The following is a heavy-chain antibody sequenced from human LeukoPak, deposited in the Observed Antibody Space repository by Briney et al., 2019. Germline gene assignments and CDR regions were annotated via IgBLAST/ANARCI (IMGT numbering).Heavy chain of an antibody. Sequence: GGSLRLSCAASGFTFSTYSMHWVRQAPDKGLEWVAIISYDGSNRYYADSVKGRFTISRDNSKNTLYLQTNSLRPEDTAVYYCARGRSVTGSTIIDYWGQGTLVTVSS. CDR1: GFTFSTYS. J-gene: IGHJ4*02. V-gene: IGHV3-30-3*01. D-gene: IGHD6-19*01. CDR3: ARGRSVTGSTIIDY. CDR2: ISYDGSNR.